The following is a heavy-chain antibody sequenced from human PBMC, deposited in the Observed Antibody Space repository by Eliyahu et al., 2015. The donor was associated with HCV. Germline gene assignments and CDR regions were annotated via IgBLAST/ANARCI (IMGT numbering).Heavy chain of an antibody. D-gene: IGHD2-2*01. Sequence: EVQLVESGGGLVQPGGSLKLSCATXGFTFSASAMHXVRQVPGKGLEXVGRIRSRVNNEATAYGVSVKGRFTITRDDSHNTVYLQMNSLXTEDTAVYYCSRHNSDQFDQLDYWGQGTLVTVSS. CDR2: IRSRVNNEAT. CDR3: SRHNSDQFDQLDY. CDR1: GFTFSASA. V-gene: IGHV3-73*02. J-gene: IGHJ4*02.